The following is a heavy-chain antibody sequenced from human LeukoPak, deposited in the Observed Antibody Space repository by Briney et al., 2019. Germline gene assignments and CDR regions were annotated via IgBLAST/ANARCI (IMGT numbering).Heavy chain of an antibody. CDR2: ISSSSSYI. J-gene: IGHJ4*02. D-gene: IGHD5-12*01. Sequence: PGGSLRLSCAASGFTFSSYSMNWVRQAPGKGLEWVSSISSSSSYIYYADSVKGRFTISRDNAKNSLYLQMNSLRAEDTAVYYCARGIYGGYDLVPYYFDYWGQGTLVTVSS. V-gene: IGHV3-21*01. CDR1: GFTFSSYS. CDR3: ARGIYGGYDLVPYYFDY.